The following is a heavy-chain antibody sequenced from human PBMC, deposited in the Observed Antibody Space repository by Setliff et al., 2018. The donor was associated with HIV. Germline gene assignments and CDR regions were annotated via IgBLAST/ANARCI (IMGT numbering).Heavy chain of an antibody. Sequence: SETLSLTCTLNGVPLSDYYWNWIRQSPGKGLEWIVEVNHNGNINYNPSYKSRVTVSLDTSKIQFSLKLNSVTAADTGVYYCAAFDSGRDVWGQGTLVTVSS. CDR1: GVPLSDYY. D-gene: IGHD6-19*01. CDR2: VNHNGNI. CDR3: AAFDSGRDV. J-gene: IGHJ4*02. V-gene: IGHV4-34*01.